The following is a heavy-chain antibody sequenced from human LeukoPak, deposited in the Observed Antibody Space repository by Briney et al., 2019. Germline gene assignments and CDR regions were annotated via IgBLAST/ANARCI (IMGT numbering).Heavy chain of an antibody. CDR2: VFYTGSS. V-gene: IGHV4-39*01. Sequence: SETLSLTCNVSGGSISSNSDYWAWIRQPPGKGLERIGSVFYTGSSYYSPSFKTPVTISVDTSKNQFSLKLHSVTATDTAVYYCARQGRGSGTYYYFDYWGQGTLVTVSS. J-gene: IGHJ4*02. CDR1: GGSISSNSDY. CDR3: ARQGRGSGTYYYFDY. D-gene: IGHD1-26*01.